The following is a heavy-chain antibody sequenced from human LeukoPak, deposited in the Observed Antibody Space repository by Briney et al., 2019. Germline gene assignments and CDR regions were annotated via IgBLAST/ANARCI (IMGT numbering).Heavy chain of an antibody. CDR2: INHSGST. J-gene: IGHJ4*02. Sequence: SETLSLTCAVYGGSFSGYYWSWIRQPPGKGLEWIGEINHSGSTNYNPSLKSRVTISVDTSKNQFSLKLSSVTAADTAVYYCARGNVGYSSGWYDYWGQGTLVTVSS. CDR1: GGSFSGYY. CDR3: ARGNVGYSSGWYDY. D-gene: IGHD6-19*01. V-gene: IGHV4-34*09.